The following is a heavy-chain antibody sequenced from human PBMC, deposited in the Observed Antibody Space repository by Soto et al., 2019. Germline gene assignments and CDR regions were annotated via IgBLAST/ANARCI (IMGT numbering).Heavy chain of an antibody. Sequence: QVQLQQWGAGLLKPSETLSLTCAVYGGSFSGYYWSWIRQPPGKGLEWIGEINHSGSTNYNPSLKSRVTISVDTSKNQFSLKLSSVTAADMAVYYCARATLSGSYYNVWGQGTLVTVSS. CDR1: GGSFSGYY. D-gene: IGHD3-10*01. J-gene: IGHJ4*02. V-gene: IGHV4-34*01. CDR2: INHSGST. CDR3: ARATLSGSYYNV.